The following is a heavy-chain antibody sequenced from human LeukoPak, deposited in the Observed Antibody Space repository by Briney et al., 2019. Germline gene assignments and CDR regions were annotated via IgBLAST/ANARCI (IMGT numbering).Heavy chain of an antibody. Sequence: GATVKISCKVSGYTFTDYYIHWVQQAPGKGLEWMGLVDPEDGETIYAEKLQGRVTITADTSTDTAYMELSSLRSEDTAVYYCATFQQQLVLDWFDPWGQGTLVTVSS. D-gene: IGHD6-13*01. CDR3: ATFQQQLVLDWFDP. CDR2: VDPEDGET. J-gene: IGHJ5*02. CDR1: GYTFTDYY. V-gene: IGHV1-69-2*01.